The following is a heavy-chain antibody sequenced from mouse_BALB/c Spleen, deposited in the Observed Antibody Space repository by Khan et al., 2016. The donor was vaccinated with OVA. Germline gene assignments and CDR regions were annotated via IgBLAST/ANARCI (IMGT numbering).Heavy chain of an antibody. CDR1: GYSITSEYA. CDR3: TRKDYYDYDPFPY. CDR2: INYSGNT. Sequence: EVQLQESGPGLVKPSQSLSLTCTVTGYSITSEYAWNWIRHFPGNKLERMGYINYSGNTRYNPSLKSRISITRDTSKNQFFLQLNSVTTEDTATYYCTRKDYYDYDPFPYWGQGTLVTVSA. D-gene: IGHD2-4*01. V-gene: IGHV3-2*02. J-gene: IGHJ3*01.